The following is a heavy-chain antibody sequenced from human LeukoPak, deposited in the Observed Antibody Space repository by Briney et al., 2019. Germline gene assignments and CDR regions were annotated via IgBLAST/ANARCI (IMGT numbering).Heavy chain of an antibody. CDR1: GFTFCPNR. D-gene: IGHD3-10*01. Sequence: GGSLRLSCAASGFTFCPNRINYLREAPGGGRECVSYISSSRSTIYYADYVKGRFTISRDNDKNSLYLQMNSLRDENTAVYYCARGLGELFYWGQGTLVTVSS. J-gene: IGHJ4*02. CDR3: ARGLGELFY. V-gene: IGHV3-48*02. CDR2: ISSSRSTI.